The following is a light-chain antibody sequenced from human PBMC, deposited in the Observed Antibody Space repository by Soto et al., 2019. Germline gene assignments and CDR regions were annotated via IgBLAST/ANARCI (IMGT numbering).Light chain of an antibody. CDR3: QQYYNWPRT. J-gene: IGKJ5*01. CDR1: ENIYTN. CDR2: GAS. Sequence: EIVMTQSPATLSLSPVERATLSCMASENIYTNLAWYQQKPGQAPRLLFYGASTRATGLPARFSGTGSGTEFTLTINSLQAEDSAVYYGQQYYNWPRTVGQGTRLEIK. V-gene: IGKV3-15*01.